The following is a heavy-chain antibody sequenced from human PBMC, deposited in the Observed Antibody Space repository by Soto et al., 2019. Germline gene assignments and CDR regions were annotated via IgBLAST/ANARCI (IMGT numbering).Heavy chain of an antibody. CDR1: GFIFSRHG. CDR2: ISYDGSYK. V-gene: IGHV3-30*18. CDR3: AKSALTLGIQNYFDC. D-gene: IGHD7-27*01. Sequence: QVQLVESGGGVVQPGRSLRLSCAASGFIFSRHGMHWVRQAPGKGLEWVAVISYDGSYKSYADSVKGRVTISRDNSKNTLFLQMNSLKAEDTAVYYCAKSALTLGIQNYFDCWGQGSPVTVSS. J-gene: IGHJ4*02.